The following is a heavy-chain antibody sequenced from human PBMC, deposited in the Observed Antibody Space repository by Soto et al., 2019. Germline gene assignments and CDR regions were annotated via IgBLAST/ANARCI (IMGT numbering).Heavy chain of an antibody. V-gene: IGHV4-30-2*01. D-gene: IGHD3-22*01. CDR2: IYDYGTT. CDR1: GGSLSSGGYS. Sequence: PSETLSLTCAFSGGSLSSGGYSWSWIRQPPGKGLEWIGFIYDYGTTFYNPALKSRVTISIDKSKNQFSLEMKSVTAADTAVYYCARGDSNSYSSDWFDPWGHGTLVTVSS. CDR3: ARGDSNSYSSDWFDP. J-gene: IGHJ5*02.